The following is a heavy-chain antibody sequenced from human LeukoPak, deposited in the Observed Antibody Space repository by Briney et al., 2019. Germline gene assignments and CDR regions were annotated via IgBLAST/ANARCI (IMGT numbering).Heavy chain of an antibody. Sequence: SETLSLTCTVSSCSISSYYWSWLRPPPGQGLEGIGYTYYSGSTNYHPSLKSRVTITVDASKNQFSLELSPVTAADTAVYYCVRVPDGRVWGCLDPWRQGTVVSV. D-gene: IGHD2-8*02. CDR1: SCSISSYY. CDR2: TYYSGST. J-gene: IGHJ5*02. CDR3: VRVPDGRVWGCLDP. V-gene: IGHV4-59*01.